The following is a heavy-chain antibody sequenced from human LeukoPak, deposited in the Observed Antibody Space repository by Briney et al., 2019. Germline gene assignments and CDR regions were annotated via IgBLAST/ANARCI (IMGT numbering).Heavy chain of an antibody. Sequence: PGGSLRLSCAASGFTFSDYYMTWLRRAPGKGLEWLSYISGSSSNTNYADSVQGRFTISRDNAKNTLYLQMNSLRAEDTALYYCAKFGSSWYLDAFDFWGQGTMVTVSS. D-gene: IGHD6-13*01. CDR1: GFTFSDYY. J-gene: IGHJ3*01. V-gene: IGHV3-11*03. CDR3: AKFGSSWYLDAFDF. CDR2: ISGSSSNT.